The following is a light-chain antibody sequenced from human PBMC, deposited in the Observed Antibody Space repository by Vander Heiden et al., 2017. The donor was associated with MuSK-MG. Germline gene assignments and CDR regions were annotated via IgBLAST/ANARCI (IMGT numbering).Light chain of an antibody. Sequence: DIQLTHSPSFLSASVGDRVTITCRASQGVSSYLAWYQQKPGKAPKLLIYGASTLESGVPSRFSGSGSGTEFTLTISSLQPEDFATYYCQQFNSYPRTFGQGTRLEIK. V-gene: IGKV1-9*01. J-gene: IGKJ5*01. CDR3: QQFNSYPRT. CDR2: GAS. CDR1: QGVSSY.